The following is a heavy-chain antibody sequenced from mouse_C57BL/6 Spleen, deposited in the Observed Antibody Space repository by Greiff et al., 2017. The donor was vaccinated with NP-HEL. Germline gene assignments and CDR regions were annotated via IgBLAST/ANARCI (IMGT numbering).Heavy chain of an antibody. J-gene: IGHJ2*01. Sequence: QVHVKQSGAELVKPGASVKMSCKASGYTFTSYWITWVKQRPGQGLEWIGDIYPGSGSTNYNEKFKSKATLTVDTSSSTAYMQLSSLTSEDSAVYYCARYVPFDYWGQGTTLTVSS. CDR1: GYTFTSYW. CDR2: IYPGSGST. V-gene: IGHV1-55*01. CDR3: ARYVPFDY.